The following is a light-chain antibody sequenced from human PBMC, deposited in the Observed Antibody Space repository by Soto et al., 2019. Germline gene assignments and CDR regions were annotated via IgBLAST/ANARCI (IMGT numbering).Light chain of an antibody. Sequence: EIVLTQSPATLSLSPGERATLSCRASQNVRSYLAWYQQKPGQAPRLLIHDASSRATGIPDRFSGSGSGTDFTLTISSLEPEDSAVYYCQQRTNWPTSTFCQGTRLEIK. CDR3: QQRTNWPTST. CDR2: DAS. CDR1: QNVRSY. J-gene: IGKJ5*01. V-gene: IGKV3-11*01.